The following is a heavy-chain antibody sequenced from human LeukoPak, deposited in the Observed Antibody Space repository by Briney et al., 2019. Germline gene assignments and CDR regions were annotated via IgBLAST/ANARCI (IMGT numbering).Heavy chain of an antibody. CDR2: INSDGSST. Sequence: PGGSLRLSCAASGFTFSSYWMHWVRQAPGKGLVWVSRINSDGSSTSYADSVKGRFTISRDNAKNTLYLQMNSLRAEDTAVYYCARDIRYYDILTGYPTEDYWGQGTLVTVSS. V-gene: IGHV3-74*01. CDR3: ARDIRYYDILTGYPTEDY. J-gene: IGHJ4*02. D-gene: IGHD3-9*01. CDR1: GFTFSSYW.